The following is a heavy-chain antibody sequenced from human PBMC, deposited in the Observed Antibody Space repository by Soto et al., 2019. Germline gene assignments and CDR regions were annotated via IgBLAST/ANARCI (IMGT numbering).Heavy chain of an antibody. CDR2: IYYNGNT. Sequence: QVQLQGSGPGLVKPSETLSLTCTVSGGSISNHYWSWIRQPPGKGLEWIGYIYYNGNTNYNPSLKRRVTMSVDTSKNQISLKLSSVTAADTAVYYCTRANLYSEYWGQGTLVTVSS. D-gene: IGHD7-27*01. J-gene: IGHJ4*02. CDR3: TRANLYSEY. V-gene: IGHV4-59*11. CDR1: GGSISNHY.